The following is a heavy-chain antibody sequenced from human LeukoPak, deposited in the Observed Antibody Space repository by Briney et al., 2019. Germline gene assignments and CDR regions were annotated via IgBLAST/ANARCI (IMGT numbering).Heavy chain of an antibody. D-gene: IGHD1-7*01. J-gene: IGHJ1*01. CDR1: GYIFDISA. CDR3: ARDYTLTLGTTTYFQH. V-gene: IGHV7-4-1*02. Sequence: GASVKVSCKASGYIFDISALIWVRQAPGQGLELMGWINTTTGHPTYAQGFTGRFVFSLDTSVSTAYLQISSLKAEDTAVYYCARDYTLTLGTTTYFQHWGQGTLVTVSS. CDR2: INTTTGHP.